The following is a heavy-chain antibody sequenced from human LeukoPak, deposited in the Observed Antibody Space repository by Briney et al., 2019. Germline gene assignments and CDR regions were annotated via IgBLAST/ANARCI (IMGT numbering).Heavy chain of an antibody. CDR3: ARAARETIFGVVMTNWFDP. Sequence: SQTLSLTCTVSGGSISSGGYSWSWIRQPPGKGLEWIGYIYYSGSTNYNPSLKSRVTISVDTSKNQFSLKLSSVTAADTAVYYCARAARETIFGVVMTNWFDPWGQGTLVTVSS. J-gene: IGHJ5*02. D-gene: IGHD3-3*01. V-gene: IGHV4-61*08. CDR1: GGSISSGGYS. CDR2: IYYSGST.